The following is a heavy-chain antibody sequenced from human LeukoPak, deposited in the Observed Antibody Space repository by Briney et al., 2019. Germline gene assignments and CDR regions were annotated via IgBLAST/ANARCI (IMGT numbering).Heavy chain of an antibody. J-gene: IGHJ3*02. CDR3: ARQGYDILTGYIDAFDI. CDR1: GGSISSYY. Sequence: SETLSLTCTVSGGSISSYYWSWIRQPPGKGLEWVGYISYSGSTNYDPSLKSRVTISIDTSKNQFSLKLRSVTAADTAIYYCARQGYDILTGYIDAFDIWGQGTMVTVSS. CDR2: ISYSGST. V-gene: IGHV4-59*08. D-gene: IGHD3-9*01.